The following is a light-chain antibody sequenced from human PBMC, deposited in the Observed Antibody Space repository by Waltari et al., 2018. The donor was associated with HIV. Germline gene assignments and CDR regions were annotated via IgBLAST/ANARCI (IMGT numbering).Light chain of an antibody. CDR1: QIFSTY. J-gene: IGKJ5*01. CDR3: HQRSNWPIT. V-gene: IGKV3-11*01. CDR2: CAS. Sequence: EIVLTQSPATLSFSPGERATLSCRASQIFSTYLAWYHQKPGQAPRLLIYCASTRATGIPARFSGSGSGTDFTLTISSLEPGDFGVYYCHQRSNWPITFGQGTRLEIK.